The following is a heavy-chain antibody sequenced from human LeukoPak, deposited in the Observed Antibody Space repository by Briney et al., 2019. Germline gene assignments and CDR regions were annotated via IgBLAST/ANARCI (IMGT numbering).Heavy chain of an antibody. Sequence: PSETLSLTCTVSGGSISSSSYYWGWIRQPAGKGLEWIGRIYTSGSNNYNPSLKGRVTMSVDTSKNQFSLKLNSVTAADTAVYYCARESEYQLLLFGWFDPWGQGTLVTVSS. CDR1: GGSISSSSYY. D-gene: IGHD2-2*01. J-gene: IGHJ5*02. V-gene: IGHV4-61*02. CDR3: ARESEYQLLLFGWFDP. CDR2: IYTSGSN.